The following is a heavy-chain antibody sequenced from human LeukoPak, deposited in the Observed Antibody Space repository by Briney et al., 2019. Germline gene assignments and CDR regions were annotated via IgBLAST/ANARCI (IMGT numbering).Heavy chain of an antibody. V-gene: IGHV3-30*02. D-gene: IGHD4-11*01. CDR1: GFTFSSYS. Sequence: HAGGSLRLSCAASGFTFSSYSMHWVRQAPGKGLEWVAFIRYDGSNKYYADSVKGRFTISRDNSKKTLYLQMNSLRAEDTAIYYCAKIHDYSAGHYFDYWGQGTLVTVSS. CDR3: AKIHDYSAGHYFDY. CDR2: IRYDGSNK. J-gene: IGHJ4*02.